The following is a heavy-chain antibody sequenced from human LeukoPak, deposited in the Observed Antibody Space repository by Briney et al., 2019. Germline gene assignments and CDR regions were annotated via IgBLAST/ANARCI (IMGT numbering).Heavy chain of an antibody. CDR1: GYTFTDYY. CDR3: ARSHYDILTGSNSVGGY. Sequence: GASVKVSCKVSGYTFTDYYMHWVQQAPGQGLEWMGIINPSGGSTSYAQKFQGRVTMTRDTSTSTVYMELSSLRSEDTAVYYCARSHYDILTGSNSVGGYWGQGTLVTVSS. CDR2: INPSGGST. D-gene: IGHD3-9*01. V-gene: IGHV1-46*03. J-gene: IGHJ4*02.